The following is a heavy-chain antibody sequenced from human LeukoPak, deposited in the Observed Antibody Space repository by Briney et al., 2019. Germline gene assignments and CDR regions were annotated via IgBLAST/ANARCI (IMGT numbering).Heavy chain of an antibody. J-gene: IGHJ6*03. CDR1: GGSFSGYY. Sequence: SETLSLTCAVYGGSFSGYYWSWIRQPPGKGLEWIGEINHSGSTNYNPSLKSRVTISVDTSKNQFSLKLSSVTAADTAVYYCAREAVVPAALNYYYYYYMDVWGKGTTVTISS. D-gene: IGHD2-2*01. CDR3: AREAVVPAALNYYYYYYMDV. CDR2: INHSGST. V-gene: IGHV4-34*01.